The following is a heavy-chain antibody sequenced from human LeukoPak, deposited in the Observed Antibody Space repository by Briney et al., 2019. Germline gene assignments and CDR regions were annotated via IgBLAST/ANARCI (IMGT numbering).Heavy chain of an antibody. V-gene: IGHV3-30*18. D-gene: IGHD3-22*01. CDR2: ISFDGSNK. CDR1: GFMFSTYG. CDR3: AKGPTMKMDV. J-gene: IGHJ6*04. Sequence: GGSLRLSCAASGFMFSTYGMHWVRQAPDKGLEWVAVISFDGSNKYYADSVTGRFTISRDNSKNTLYVQMKSLRADDTAVYYCAKGPTMKMDVWGKGTTVTVSS.